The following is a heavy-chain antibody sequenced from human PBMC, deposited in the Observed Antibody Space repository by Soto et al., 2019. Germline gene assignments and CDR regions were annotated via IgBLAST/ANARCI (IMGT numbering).Heavy chain of an antibody. D-gene: IGHD3-3*01. CDR2: IYYSGST. J-gene: IGHJ5*02. CDR3: AREGADYDFWRKTNWFDP. Sequence: SETLSLTCTVSGGSISSYYWSWIRQPPGKGLEWIGYIYYSGSTNYNPSLKSRVTISVDTSKNQFSLKLSSVTAADTAVYYCAREGADYDFWRKTNWFDPWGQGTLVTVSS. V-gene: IGHV4-59*01. CDR1: GGSISSYY.